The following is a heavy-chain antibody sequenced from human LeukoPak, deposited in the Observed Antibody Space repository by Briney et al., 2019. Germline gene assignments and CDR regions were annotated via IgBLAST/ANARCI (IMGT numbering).Heavy chain of an antibody. J-gene: IGHJ5*02. V-gene: IGHV3-30*02. CDR1: GFTFSSYG. Sequence: PGGSLRLSCAASGFTFSSYGMHWVRQAPGKGLEWVAFIRYDGSNKYYADSVKGRFTISRDNSKNTLYLQMNSLRAEDTAVYYCAKDGGARSDDSSGYYYEDNWFDPWGQGTLVTVSS. D-gene: IGHD3-22*01. CDR2: IRYDGSNK. CDR3: AKDGGARSDDSSGYYYEDNWFDP.